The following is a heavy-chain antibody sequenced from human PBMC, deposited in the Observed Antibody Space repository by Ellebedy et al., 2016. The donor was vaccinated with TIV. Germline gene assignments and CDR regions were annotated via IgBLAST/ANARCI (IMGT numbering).Heavy chain of an antibody. CDR3: ARGALYYYAMDV. CDR2: INPNSGVT. CDR1: GHTFTGHY. Sequence: ASVKVSCXASGHTFTGHYLHWVRQAPGQGLEWMGWINPNSGVTNYAQKFQGRVTMTRDRSISTAYMEVTRLRSDDTAVYYCARGALYYYAMDVWGLGTTVTVSS. V-gene: IGHV1-2*02. J-gene: IGHJ6*02. D-gene: IGHD3-3*02.